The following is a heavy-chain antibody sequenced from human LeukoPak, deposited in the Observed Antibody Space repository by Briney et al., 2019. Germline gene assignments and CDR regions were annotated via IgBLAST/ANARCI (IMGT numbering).Heavy chain of an antibody. CDR2: IIPIFGTA. Sequence: GASVKVSCKASGGTFSSYAISWVRQAPGRGLEWMGRIIPIFGTANYAQKFQGRVTITTDESTSTAYMELSSLRSEDTAVYYCAREISGDSSGYRHDYWGQGTLVTVSS. CDR3: AREISGDSSGYRHDY. V-gene: IGHV1-69*05. D-gene: IGHD3-22*01. J-gene: IGHJ4*02. CDR1: GGTFSSYA.